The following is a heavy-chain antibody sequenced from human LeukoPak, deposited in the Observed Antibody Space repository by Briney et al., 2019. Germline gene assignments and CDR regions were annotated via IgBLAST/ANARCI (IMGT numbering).Heavy chain of an antibody. D-gene: IGHD2-2*01. CDR1: GYTFTGYY. CDR3: ARVPFYQYYFDY. Sequence: ASVKASCKASGYTFTGYYMHWVRQAPGQGLEWMGWINPNSGGTNYAQKFQGRVTMTRDTSISTAYMELSRLRSDDTAVYYCARVPFYQYYFDYWGQGTLVTVSS. CDR2: INPNSGGT. V-gene: IGHV1-2*02. J-gene: IGHJ4*02.